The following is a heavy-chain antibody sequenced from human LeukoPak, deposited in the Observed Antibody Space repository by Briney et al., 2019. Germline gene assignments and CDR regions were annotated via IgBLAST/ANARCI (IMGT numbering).Heavy chain of an antibody. CDR2: IYYSGST. J-gene: IGHJ4*02. Sequence: SETLSLTCTVSGGSISSSSYYWGWIRQPPGKGLEWIGSIYYSGSTYYNPSPKSRVTISVDTSKNQFSLKLSSVTAADTAVYYCVDHSSSWQHLDYWGQGTLVTVSS. CDR3: VDHSSSWQHLDY. D-gene: IGHD6-13*01. V-gene: IGHV4-39*01. CDR1: GGSISSSSYY.